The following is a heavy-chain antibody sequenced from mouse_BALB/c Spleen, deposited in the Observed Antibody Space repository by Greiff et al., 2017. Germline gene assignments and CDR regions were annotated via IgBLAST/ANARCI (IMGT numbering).Heavy chain of an antibody. J-gene: IGHJ2*01. V-gene: IGHV5-12-1*01. Sequence: EVQLVESGGGLVKPGGSLKLSCAASGFAFSSYDMSWVRQTPEKRLEWVAYISSGGGSTYYPDTVKGRFTISRDNAKNTLYLQMSSLKSEDTAMYYCARHNPDYWGQGTTLTVSS. CDR1: GFAFSSYD. CDR3: ARHNPDY. CDR2: ISSGGGST.